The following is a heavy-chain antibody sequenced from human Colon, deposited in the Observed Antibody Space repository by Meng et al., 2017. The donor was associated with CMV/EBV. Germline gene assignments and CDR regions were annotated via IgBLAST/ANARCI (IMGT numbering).Heavy chain of an antibody. CDR3: ARWRELQGGAYYFDY. CDR1: GFTFSRYS. D-gene: IGHD2-15*01. Sequence: EVQLVESGGGLVKPGGSLTLSCAASGFTFSRYSMSWVRQAPGKGLEWVSSISTRPSTDYADSVKGRFTVSRDNAKNSLYLQMNSLRAEDTAVYYCARWRELQGGAYYFDYWGQGTLVTVYS. J-gene: IGHJ4*02. V-gene: IGHV3-21*01. CDR2: ISTRPST.